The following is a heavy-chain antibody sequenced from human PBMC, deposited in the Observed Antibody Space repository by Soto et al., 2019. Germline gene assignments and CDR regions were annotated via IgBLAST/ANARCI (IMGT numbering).Heavy chain of an antibody. J-gene: IGHJ4*02. V-gene: IGHV3-30*04. Sequence: GGSLRLSCAASGFTFSSYAMSWVRQAPGRGLEWVAVISDDGGNTFYADSVKGRFTISRDNSKNTLYLQMNSLRAEDTAVYYCARIAVAGPYFDYWGQGTLVTVSS. CDR1: GFTFSSYA. CDR2: ISDDGGNT. CDR3: ARIAVAGPYFDY. D-gene: IGHD6-19*01.